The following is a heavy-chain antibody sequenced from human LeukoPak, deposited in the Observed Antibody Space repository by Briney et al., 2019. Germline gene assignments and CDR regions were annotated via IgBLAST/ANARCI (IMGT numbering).Heavy chain of an antibody. CDR2: IWYDGSNK. V-gene: IGHV3-33*07. D-gene: IGHD5-18*01. CDR3: AREAGYGGFDY. J-gene: IGHJ4*02. CDR1: GFTVSAYA. Sequence: PGGSLRLSCAASGFTVSAYAMAWVRQAPGKGLEWVAVIWYDGSNKYYADSVKGRFTISRDNSKNTLYLQMNSLRAEDTAVYYCAREAGYGGFDYWGQGTLVTVSS.